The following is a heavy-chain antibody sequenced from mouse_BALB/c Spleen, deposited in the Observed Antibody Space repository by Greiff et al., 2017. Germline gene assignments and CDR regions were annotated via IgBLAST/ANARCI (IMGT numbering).Heavy chain of an antibody. CDR1: GYTFTSYW. J-gene: IGHJ1*01. D-gene: IGHD1-1*01. CDR3: ALTTTGYFDV. V-gene: IGHV1S81*02. CDR2: INPSNGRT. Sequence: QVQLQQPGAELVKPGASVKLSCKASGYTFTSYWMHWVKQRPGQGLEWIGEINPSNGRTNYNEKFKSKATLTVDKSSSTAYMQLSSLTSEDSAVYYCALTTTGYFDVWGAGTTVTVSS.